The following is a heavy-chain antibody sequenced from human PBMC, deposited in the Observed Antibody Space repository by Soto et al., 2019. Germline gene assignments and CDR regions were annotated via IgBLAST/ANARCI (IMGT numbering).Heavy chain of an antibody. CDR1: GGTFSNYA. J-gene: IGHJ6*02. V-gene: IGHV1-69*12. Sequence: QVQLVQSGAEVKKPGSSVKVSCKVSGGTFSNYAIDWVRLAPGHGLEWMGGIVPIFGTTYYTQKFQGRAPIYADDSTTTAYLEMSSLRSEDTAIYYCARVEAVAGLYNYHGLDVWGQGTAVTVSS. D-gene: IGHD6-19*01. CDR3: ARVEAVAGLYNYHGLDV. CDR2: IVPIFGTT.